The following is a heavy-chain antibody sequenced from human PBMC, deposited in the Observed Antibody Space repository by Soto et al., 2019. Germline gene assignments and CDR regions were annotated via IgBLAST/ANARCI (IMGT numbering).Heavy chain of an antibody. V-gene: IGHV3-53*01. CDR1: GDSISGSQW. Sequence: VQLQESGPGLVKPSETLSLTCAVSGDSISGSQWWSWVRLPPGKGLEWISVIYRGLATYYADSVKGRFTISRDDSKNTVYLQMNSLTAEDTAVYFCARDRSDSSRADSFDIWGQGTMVTVSS. J-gene: IGHJ3*02. CDR3: ARDRSDSSRADSFDI. D-gene: IGHD6-25*01. CDR2: IYRGLAT.